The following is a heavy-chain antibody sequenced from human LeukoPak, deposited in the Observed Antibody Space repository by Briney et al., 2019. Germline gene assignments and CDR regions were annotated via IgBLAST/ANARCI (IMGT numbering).Heavy chain of an antibody. Sequence: ASVKVSCKASGYTFTTYYMHWVRQAPGQGLEWMGIINPSGGSTSYAQKFQGRVTMTRDTSTSTVYMELSSLRSEDTAVYYCARARPEMATIGYFDLWGRGTLVTVSS. V-gene: IGHV1-46*01. J-gene: IGHJ2*01. CDR3: ARARPEMATIGYFDL. D-gene: IGHD5-24*01. CDR2: INPSGGST. CDR1: GYTFTTYY.